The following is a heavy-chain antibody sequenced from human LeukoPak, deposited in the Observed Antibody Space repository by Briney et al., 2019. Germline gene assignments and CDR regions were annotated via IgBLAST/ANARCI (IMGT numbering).Heavy chain of an antibody. CDR1: GNTFTDYY. CDR3: ARSDYGSGLTFDY. V-gene: IGHV1-2*02. CDR2: INPNSGAT. J-gene: IGHJ4*02. D-gene: IGHD3-10*01. Sequence: ASVKVSCKASGNTFTDYYIHWVRQAPGQGLEWMGWINPNSGATTYALQSQGRVTMTRDTSISTAYMELSRLRSDDTAVYYCARSDYGSGLTFDYWGQGTLVTVSS.